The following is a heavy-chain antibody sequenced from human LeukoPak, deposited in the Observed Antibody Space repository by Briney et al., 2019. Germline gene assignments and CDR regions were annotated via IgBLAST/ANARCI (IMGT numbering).Heavy chain of an antibody. Sequence: PSETLSLTCTVSGGSFSSGAYYWSWIRQLPGKGLEWIGYIHYSGSPYYNPSLKSRVSISGDTSKNQFSLTLSSVTVADTAVYYCARGITGASFFFYYYYMDVWGNGTTVTVSS. CDR3: ARGITGASFFFYYYYMDV. J-gene: IGHJ6*03. CDR2: IHYSGSP. D-gene: IGHD1-20*01. V-gene: IGHV4-31*03. CDR1: GGSFSSGAYY.